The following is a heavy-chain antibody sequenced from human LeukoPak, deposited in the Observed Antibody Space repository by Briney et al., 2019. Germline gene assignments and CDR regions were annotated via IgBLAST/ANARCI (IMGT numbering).Heavy chain of an antibody. D-gene: IGHD5-24*01. CDR3: ARGPVKRWLQSLRVEYFDY. CDR2: ISSSSSTI. Sequence: GGSLRLSCAASGFTFSSYSMNWVRQAPGKGLEWVSYISSSSSTIYYADSVKGRFTTSRDNAKNSLYLQMNSLRAEDTAVYYCARGPVKRWLQSLRVEYFDYWGQGTLVTVSS. V-gene: IGHV3-48*01. CDR1: GFTFSSYS. J-gene: IGHJ4*02.